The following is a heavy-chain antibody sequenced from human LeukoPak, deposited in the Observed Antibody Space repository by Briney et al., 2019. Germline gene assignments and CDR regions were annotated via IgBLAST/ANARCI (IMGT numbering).Heavy chain of an antibody. CDR3: AKSRLIDNWFDP. Sequence: GGSLRLSCAASGFTFSSYAMHWVRQAPGKGLEWVAVISYDGSNKYYADSVKGRFTIPRDNSKNTLYLQMNSLRAEDTAVYYCAKSRLIDNWFDPWGQGTLVTVSS. D-gene: IGHD2-8*01. CDR1: GFTFSSYA. J-gene: IGHJ5*02. CDR2: ISYDGSNK. V-gene: IGHV3-30*04.